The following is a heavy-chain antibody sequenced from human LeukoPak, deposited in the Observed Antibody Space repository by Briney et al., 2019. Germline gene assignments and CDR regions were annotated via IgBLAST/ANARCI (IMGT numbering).Heavy chain of an antibody. CDR1: GGSISGYY. J-gene: IGHJ5*02. D-gene: IGHD2-15*01. V-gene: IGHV4-4*07. Sequence: SETLSLTCIVSGGSISGYYWSWIGQPAGKGLEWIGHIDTSGHTNYNSSLMSRVTMSVDTSKNQFSLRLTSVTAADTAVYYCARHWSHSVAQFGRSYWFDPWGQGTLVTVSS. CDR2: IDTSGHT. CDR3: ARHWSHSVAQFGRSYWFDP.